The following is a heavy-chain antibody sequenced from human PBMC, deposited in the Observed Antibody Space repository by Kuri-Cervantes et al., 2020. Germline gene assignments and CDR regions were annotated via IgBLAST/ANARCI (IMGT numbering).Heavy chain of an antibody. CDR3: AKDRHSSSLPRYFDL. Sequence: GGSLRLSCAASGFTFSSYAMSWVRQAPGKGLEWVSAISGSGGSTYYADSVKGRFTISRDNSKNTLYLQMNILRAEDTAVYYCAKDRHSSSLPRYFDLWGRGTLVTVSS. CDR2: ISGSGGST. V-gene: IGHV3-23*01. CDR1: GFTFSSYA. D-gene: IGHD6-6*01. J-gene: IGHJ2*01.